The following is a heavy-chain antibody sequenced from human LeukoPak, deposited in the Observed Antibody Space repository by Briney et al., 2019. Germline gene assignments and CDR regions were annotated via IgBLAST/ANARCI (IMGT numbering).Heavy chain of an antibody. J-gene: IGHJ4*02. V-gene: IGHV4-34*09. Sequence: SETLSLTCAVYGGSFSGYYWSWIRQPPGKGLEWIGEINHSGSTYYNPSLKSRVTISVDTSNNQFSLKLSSVTAADTAVYYCARSSSWSSDYWGQGTLVTVSS. CDR1: GGSFSGYY. CDR3: ARSSSWSSDY. CDR2: INHSGST. D-gene: IGHD6-13*01.